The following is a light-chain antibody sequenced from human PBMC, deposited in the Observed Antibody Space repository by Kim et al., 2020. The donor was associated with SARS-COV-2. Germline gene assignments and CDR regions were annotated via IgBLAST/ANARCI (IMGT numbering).Light chain of an antibody. CDR3: QQYGSPWT. J-gene: IGKJ1*01. Sequence: EIVLTQSPGTLSLSPGERATLSCRASQSVSGSYLAWYQQKPGQAPRLLIYGASRRATGIPDRFSGSGSGTDFTLTISRLEPEDFAVYYCQQYGSPWTFGQGTKLEI. CDR1: QSVSGSY. CDR2: GAS. V-gene: IGKV3-20*01.